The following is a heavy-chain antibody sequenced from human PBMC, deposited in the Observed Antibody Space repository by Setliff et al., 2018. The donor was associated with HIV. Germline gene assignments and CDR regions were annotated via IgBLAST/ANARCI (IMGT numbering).Heavy chain of an antibody. CDR3: ASSPAWRSDYGLHTFDY. Sequence: SETLSLTCAVYGGSFSGHYWGWIRQSPGKGLEWIGSIYHSGSTQYNPSLKSRVTISVDTPKNQFSLKLSSVTAADTAVYYCASSPAWRSDYGLHTFDYWGQGTLVTVSS. V-gene: IGHV4-38-2*01. J-gene: IGHJ4*02. CDR1: GGSFSGHY. CDR2: IYHSGST. D-gene: IGHD4-17*01.